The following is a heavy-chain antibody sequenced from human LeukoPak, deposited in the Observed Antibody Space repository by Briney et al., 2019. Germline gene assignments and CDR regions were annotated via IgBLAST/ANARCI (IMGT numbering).Heavy chain of an antibody. Sequence: SETLSLTCTVSGGSISSSSSYWDWIRQPPGKGLEWIGSIYYSGTTYYNPSLKSRVTISVDTSKNQFSLKLSSVTAADTAVYYCARGAAGYSYGWGQGTLVTVSS. J-gene: IGHJ4*02. V-gene: IGHV4-39*02. CDR1: GGSISSSSSY. CDR2: IYYSGTT. D-gene: IGHD5-18*01. CDR3: ARGAAGYSYG.